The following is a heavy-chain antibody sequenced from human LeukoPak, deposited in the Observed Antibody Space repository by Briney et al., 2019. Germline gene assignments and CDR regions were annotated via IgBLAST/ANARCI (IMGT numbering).Heavy chain of an antibody. V-gene: IGHV3-30*02. CDR3: ARDRSGWQGGAFDI. J-gene: IGHJ3*02. CDR2: IRYDGSDK. D-gene: IGHD6-19*01. CDR1: GFTFSSYA. Sequence: GGSLRLSCAASGFTFSSYAMHWVRQAPGKGLEWVAFIRYDGSDKYYADSVKGRFTISRDDSKNTLYLQMNSLRAEDTAVYYCARDRSGWQGGAFDIWGQGTMVTVSS.